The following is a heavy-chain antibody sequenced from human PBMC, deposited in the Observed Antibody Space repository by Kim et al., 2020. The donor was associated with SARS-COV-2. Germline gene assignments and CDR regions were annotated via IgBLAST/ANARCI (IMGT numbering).Heavy chain of an antibody. D-gene: IGHD6-19*01. V-gene: IGHV3-30*07. CDR3: ARGRGIAVFGDIYAFDI. J-gene: IGHJ3*02. Sequence: VKGRFTIARDKSNNTLYLQMNSLRAEDTAVYYCARGRGIAVFGDIYAFDIWGQGTMVTVSS.